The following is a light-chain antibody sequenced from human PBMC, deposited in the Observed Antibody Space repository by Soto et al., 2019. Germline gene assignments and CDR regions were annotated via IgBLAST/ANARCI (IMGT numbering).Light chain of an antibody. Sequence: EIVLTQSPATLSLSPGERATLSCGASQSVGSSYLAWYQQKPGLAPRLLIYDASSRATGIPDRFSGSGSETDFTLTISRLEPEDFAVYYCQQYGSSPWTFGQGTKVDIK. J-gene: IGKJ1*01. CDR1: QSVGSSY. CDR3: QQYGSSPWT. CDR2: DAS. V-gene: IGKV3D-20*01.